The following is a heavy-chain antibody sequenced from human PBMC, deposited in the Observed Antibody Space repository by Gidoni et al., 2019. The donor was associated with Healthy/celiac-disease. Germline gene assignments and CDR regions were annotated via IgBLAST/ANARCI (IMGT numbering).Heavy chain of an antibody. J-gene: IGHJ6*02. CDR1: GFTFDDYA. V-gene: IGHV3-9*01. Sequence: EVQLVESGGGLVQPGRSLRLSCSASGFTFDDYAMHWVRQAPGKGLEWVAGISWNSGSIGYADSVKGRFTISRDNAKNSLYLKMNSLRAEDTALYYCAKALGYYGMDVWGQGTTVTVAS. CDR3: AKALGYYGMDV. CDR2: ISWNSGSI.